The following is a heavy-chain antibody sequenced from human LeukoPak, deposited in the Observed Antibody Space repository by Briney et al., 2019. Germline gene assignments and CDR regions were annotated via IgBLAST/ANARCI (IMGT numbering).Heavy chain of an antibody. Sequence: GGSLRLSCAASGFTFSSYAMSWVRQAPGKGLGWVSGISSSGSASYYADSVKGRFTISRDNSRNTLYLQMNNLSADDTAVYYCTKARYSNAWDYSDYWGQGTLVTVSS. CDR3: TKARYSNAWDYSDY. J-gene: IGHJ4*02. CDR1: GFTFSSYA. D-gene: IGHD6-13*01. CDR2: ISSSGSAS. V-gene: IGHV3-23*01.